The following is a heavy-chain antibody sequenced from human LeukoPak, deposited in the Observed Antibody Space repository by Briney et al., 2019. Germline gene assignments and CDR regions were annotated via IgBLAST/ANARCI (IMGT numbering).Heavy chain of an antibody. CDR1: GGSISSGGYY. D-gene: IGHD2-2*01. J-gene: IGHJ5*02. Sequence: SETLSLTCTVSGGSISSGGYYWSWIRQHPGKGLEWIGYIYYSGSTNYNPSLKSRVTISVDTSKNQFSLKLSSVTAADTAVYYCARGGNCSSTSCYWFDPWGQGTLVTVSS. V-gene: IGHV4-31*03. CDR2: IYYSGST. CDR3: ARGGNCSSTSCYWFDP.